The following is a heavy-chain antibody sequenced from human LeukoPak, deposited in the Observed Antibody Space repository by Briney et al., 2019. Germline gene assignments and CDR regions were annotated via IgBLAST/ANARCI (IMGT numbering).Heavy chain of an antibody. J-gene: IGHJ5*02. V-gene: IGHV4-4*07. Sequence: SETLSLTCTVSGGSISSHYWSWIRQPAGKGLEWIGRISNTGRTTYNPSLKSRVTMSVDTSKNQISLRLSSVTAADTAVYYCARTVDTPGWFDPWGQGSLVTVSS. D-gene: IGHD5-18*01. CDR1: GGSISSHY. CDR3: ARTVDTPGWFDP. CDR2: ISNTGRT.